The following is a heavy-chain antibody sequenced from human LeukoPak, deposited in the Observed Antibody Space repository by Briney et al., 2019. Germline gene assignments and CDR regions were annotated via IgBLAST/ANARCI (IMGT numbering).Heavy chain of an antibody. CDR1: GFTFSSYA. V-gene: IGHV3-30-3*01. CDR3: ARDGLLWHDAFDI. Sequence: PGGSLRLSCAASGFTFSSYAMHWVRQAPGKGLEWAAVISYDGSNKYYADSVKGRFTISRDNSKNTLYLQMNSLRAEDTAVYYCARDGLLWHDAFDIWGQGTMVTVSS. D-gene: IGHD3-10*01. J-gene: IGHJ3*02. CDR2: ISYDGSNK.